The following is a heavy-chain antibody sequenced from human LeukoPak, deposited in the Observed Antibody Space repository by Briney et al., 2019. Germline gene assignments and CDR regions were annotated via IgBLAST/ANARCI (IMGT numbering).Heavy chain of an antibody. CDR3: ARDHGDYDILTGYPPIGGAPFGY. D-gene: IGHD3-9*01. Sequence: ASVKVSCKASGYTFTSYGISWVRQAPGQGREGMGWISAYNGNTNYAQKLQGRVTMTTDTSTSTAYMELRSLRSDDTAVYYCARDHGDYDILTGYPPIGGAPFGYWGQGTLVTVSS. CDR2: ISAYNGNT. CDR1: GYTFTSYG. J-gene: IGHJ4*02. V-gene: IGHV1-18*01.